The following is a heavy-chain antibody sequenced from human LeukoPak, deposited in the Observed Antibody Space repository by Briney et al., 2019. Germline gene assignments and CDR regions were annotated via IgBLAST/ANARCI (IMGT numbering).Heavy chain of an antibody. Sequence: SGGSLRLSCAASGFTFNSHWTSWVRQAPGKGLEWVANIKEDGSEIYYVDSVKGRFTISRDNAKNSLYLQMNSLRAEDTAVYYCTRRGYGYWGQGTLVTVSS. CDR2: IKEDGSEI. D-gene: IGHD5-18*01. V-gene: IGHV3-7*01. J-gene: IGHJ4*02. CDR1: GFTFNSHW. CDR3: TRRGYGY.